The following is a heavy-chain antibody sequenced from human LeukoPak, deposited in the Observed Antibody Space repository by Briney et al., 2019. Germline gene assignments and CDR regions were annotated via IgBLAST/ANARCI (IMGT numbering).Heavy chain of an antibody. V-gene: IGHV3-21*01. D-gene: IGHD3-3*01. CDR3: ARGKLRFLEYRSPNWFDP. CDR2: ISSSSSYI. CDR1: RFTFSSYS. Sequence: PGGSLRLSCAASRFTFSSYSMNWVRQAPGKGLEWVSSISSSSSYIYYADSVKGRFTISRDNAKNSLYLQMNSLRAEDTAVYYCARGKLRFLEYRSPNWFDPWGQGTLVTVSS. J-gene: IGHJ5*02.